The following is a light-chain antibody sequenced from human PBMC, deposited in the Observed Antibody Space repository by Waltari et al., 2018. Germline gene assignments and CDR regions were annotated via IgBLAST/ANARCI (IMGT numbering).Light chain of an antibody. V-gene: IGLV2-23*03. Sequence: QSALTQPASVSGSPGQSITIPCTGFNSTVGSSNLFSWYQKHPGKAPKLLIYEGNRRPSGVSNRFSGSKSDNTASLTLSGLQAEDEADYYCCSNVGSSVFFGGGTKLTVL. CDR1: NSTVGSSNL. CDR3: CSNVGSSVF. J-gene: IGLJ2*01. CDR2: EGN.